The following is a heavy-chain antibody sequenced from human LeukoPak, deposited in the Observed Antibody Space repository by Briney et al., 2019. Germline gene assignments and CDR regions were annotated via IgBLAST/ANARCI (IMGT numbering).Heavy chain of an antibody. D-gene: IGHD3-22*01. V-gene: IGHV3-30-3*01. CDR2: ISYDGSNK. CDR3: ARVRSYYDSSGYYYAPLDY. CDR1: GFTFSSYA. J-gene: IGHJ4*02. Sequence: GRSLRLSCAASGFTFSSYAMHWVRQAPGRGLEWVAVISYDGSNKYYADSVKGRFTISRDTSKNTLYLQMNSLRPEDTAVYYCARVRSYYDSSGYYYAPLDYWGQGTLVTVSS.